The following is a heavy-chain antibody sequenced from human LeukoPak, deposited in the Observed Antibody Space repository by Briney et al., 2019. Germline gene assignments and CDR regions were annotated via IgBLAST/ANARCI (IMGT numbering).Heavy chain of an antibody. CDR1: GYTFTDYY. V-gene: IGHV1-2*02. Sequence: ASVKVSCKASGYTFTDYYMHWVRQAPRQGLEWMGWINPNSGGTNYAQKFQGRVTMTRDTSISTAYMELSRLRSDDTAVYYCARDPQDCSGGSCYAGLYYMDVWGKGTTVTVSS. D-gene: IGHD2-15*01. CDR3: ARDPQDCSGGSCYAGLYYMDV. J-gene: IGHJ6*03. CDR2: INPNSGGT.